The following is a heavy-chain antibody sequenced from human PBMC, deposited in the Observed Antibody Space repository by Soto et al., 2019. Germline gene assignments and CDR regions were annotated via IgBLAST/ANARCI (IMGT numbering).Heavy chain of an antibody. D-gene: IGHD1-7*01. CDR1: GYTFTSSG. J-gene: IGHJ4*02. Sequence: QVQLVQSGPEVKKPGASVKVSCRTSGYTFTSSGISWVRQAPGEGLEWMGWIRANNGNTNYAQIVQGRATMTTDTSTSTAYMELRSLRTDDTAVYYCARCGNWNYASDSWGQGTLVTVAS. V-gene: IGHV1-18*01. CDR3: ARCGNWNYASDS. CDR2: IRANNGNT.